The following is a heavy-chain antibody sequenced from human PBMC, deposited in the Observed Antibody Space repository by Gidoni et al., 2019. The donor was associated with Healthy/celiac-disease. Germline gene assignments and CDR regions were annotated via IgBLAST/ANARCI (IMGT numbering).Heavy chain of an antibody. CDR3: AKNKASVVT. J-gene: IGHJ5*02. Sequence: EVQPLESGGGLVQPGGCLRLSCATSGFTFSSYAMSWVCQAPGKGLGWVSAISGSGGSTYYADSVKGRFTISRDNSKNTLYLQMNSLRAEDTAVYYCAKNKASVVTWGQGTLVTVSS. CDR1: GFTFSSYA. CDR2: ISGSGGST. V-gene: IGHV3-23*01. D-gene: IGHD2-15*01.